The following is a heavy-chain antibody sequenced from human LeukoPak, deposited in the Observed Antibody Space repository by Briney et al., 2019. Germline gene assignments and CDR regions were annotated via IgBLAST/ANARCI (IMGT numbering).Heavy chain of an antibody. CDR3: ARVTMVAGASYNWFVV. J-gene: IGHJ5*02. D-gene: IGHD2-15*01. Sequence: GRSLRLSCAASGFTLSNYGMHWVRQAPGKGPEWVAVIWSDGSNKHYADSARGRFTISRDNSKNTLYPQMNSLRADDTAVYYCARVTMVAGASYNWFVVWGQGTLVTVST. CDR1: GFTLSNYG. CDR2: IWSDGSNK. V-gene: IGHV3-33*01.